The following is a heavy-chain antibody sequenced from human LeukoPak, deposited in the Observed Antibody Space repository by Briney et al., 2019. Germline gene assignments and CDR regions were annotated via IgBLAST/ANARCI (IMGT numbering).Heavy chain of an antibody. CDR3: ARAINYDFWSGYYHWFDP. J-gene: IGHJ5*02. D-gene: IGHD3-3*01. CDR2: MCYSGNT. V-gene: IGHV4-39*07. CDR1: GDSISSSTYY. Sequence: SETLSFTCTSSGDSISSSTYYWGWIRQPPGKGLEWIGSMCYSGNTYYNPSLKSRVTISVDTSKNQFSLKLSSVTAADTAVYYCARAINYDFWSGYYHWFDPWGQGTLVTVSS.